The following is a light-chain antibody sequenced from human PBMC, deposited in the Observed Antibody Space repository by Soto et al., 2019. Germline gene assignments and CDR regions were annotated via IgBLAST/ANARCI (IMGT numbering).Light chain of an antibody. CDR2: HAS. J-gene: IGKJ4*01. CDR1: QGIAKY. CDR3: QQSDNLPLT. Sequence: DTQMTQSPSSLSASIGDRVTITCQASQGIAKYLHWYQQKPGKAPKLLIYHASNLQTGVPSRFSGSGSGTHFTLIISSLQPYDIATYFCQQSDNLPLTFGGGTKVEIK. V-gene: IGKV1-33*01.